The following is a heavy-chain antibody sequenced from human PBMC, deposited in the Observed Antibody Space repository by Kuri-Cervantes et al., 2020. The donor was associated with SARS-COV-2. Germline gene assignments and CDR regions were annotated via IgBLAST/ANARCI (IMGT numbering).Heavy chain of an antibody. CDR3: AKDDGGSFGLFDN. CDR1: GFTFSSYG. J-gene: IGHJ4*02. Sequence: GGSLRLSCAASGFTFSSYGMHWVRQAPGKGLEWVAFVRSDGSNKHYTDSVKGRFTISRDNSKNTLYLQMNSLRPEDTAVYYCAKDDGGSFGLFDNWGQGILVIVSS. D-gene: IGHD1-26*01. V-gene: IGHV3-30*02. CDR2: VRSDGSNK.